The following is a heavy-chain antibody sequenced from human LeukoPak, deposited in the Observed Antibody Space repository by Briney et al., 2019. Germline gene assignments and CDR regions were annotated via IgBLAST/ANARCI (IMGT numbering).Heavy chain of an antibody. J-gene: IGHJ3*02. Sequence: ASVKVSCKASGYTFTSYYMHWVRQAPGQGLEWMGIINPSGGSTSYAQKFQGRVTMTRDMPTSTVYMELSSLRSEDTAVYYCAREYYYDSSGYSYDAFDIWGQGTMVTVSS. V-gene: IGHV1-46*01. CDR1: GYTFTSYY. CDR2: INPSGGST. CDR3: AREYYYDSSGYSYDAFDI. D-gene: IGHD3-22*01.